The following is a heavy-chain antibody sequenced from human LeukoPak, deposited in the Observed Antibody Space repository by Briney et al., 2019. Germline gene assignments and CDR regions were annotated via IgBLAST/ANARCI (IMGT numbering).Heavy chain of an antibody. CDR2: INHSGST. V-gene: IGHV4-34*01. Sequence: SETLSLTCAVYGGSFSGYYWSWIRQPPGKGLEWIGEINHSGSTNYNPSLKSRVTISVDTSKNQFSLKLSSVTAADTAVYYCAGGYDYWGQGALVTVSS. CDR3: AGGYDY. J-gene: IGHJ4*02. CDR1: GGSFSGYY.